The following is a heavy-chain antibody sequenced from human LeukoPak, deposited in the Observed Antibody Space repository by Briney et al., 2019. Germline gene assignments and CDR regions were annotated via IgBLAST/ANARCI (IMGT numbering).Heavy chain of an antibody. CDR1: GFPFSGSG. CDR2: IWYDGSHQ. V-gene: IGHV3-33*06. Sequence: GGSLRLSCAASGFPFSGSGMHWVRQAPGKGLEWVAVIWYDGSHQYYADSVKGRFTISKDNSKNTLDLQMNSLRVEDTAVYFCAKDKDTPATAQPQRGYFESWGQGTLVTVSS. CDR3: AKDKDTPATAQPQRGYFES. D-gene: IGHD2-15*01. J-gene: IGHJ4*02.